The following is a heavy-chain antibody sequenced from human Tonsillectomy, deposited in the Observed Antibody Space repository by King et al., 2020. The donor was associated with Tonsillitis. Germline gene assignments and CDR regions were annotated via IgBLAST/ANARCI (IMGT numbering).Heavy chain of an antibody. CDR1: GFSFSSSA. CDR3: AKDPRAHSGYDYGGGFAS. D-gene: IGHD5-12*01. V-gene: IGHV3-30*18. CDR2: ISYDGTTI. Sequence: VQLVESGGGVVQPGMSLRLSCAASGFSFSSSAMHWVRQAPGKGLVWVTVISYDGTTIYYGDSVKGRFTVSRDDSKSTLYLEMNNLRPEDTGLYYCAKDPRAHSGYDYGGGFASWGKGTLVTVSS. J-gene: IGHJ4*02.